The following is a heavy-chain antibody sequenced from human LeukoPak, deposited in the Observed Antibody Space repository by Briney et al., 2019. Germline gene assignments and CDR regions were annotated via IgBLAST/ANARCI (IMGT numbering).Heavy chain of an antibody. CDR1: GFTFSSYE. V-gene: IGHV3-21*01. J-gene: IGHJ4*02. CDR2: ISSSSSYI. D-gene: IGHD1-26*01. Sequence: GGSLRLSCAASGFTFSSYEMNWVRQAPGKGLEWVSSISSSSSYIYYADSVKGRFTISRDNAKNSLYLQMNSLRAEDTAVYYCAKGSISGSYRVFDYWGQGTLVTVSS. CDR3: AKGSISGSYRVFDY.